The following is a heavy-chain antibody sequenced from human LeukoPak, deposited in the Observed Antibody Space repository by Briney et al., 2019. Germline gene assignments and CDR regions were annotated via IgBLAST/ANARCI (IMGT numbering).Heavy chain of an antibody. D-gene: IGHD1-26*01. CDR1: GFSFSRYG. Sequence: PGGSLRLSCAASGFSFSRYGMQWVRQAPGKGLEWVAFIRNDGTNKNYGDSVKGRLTISRDNSKNTLYLQMNSLRREDTAVYYCAKDSPSVSSKVGIFDYWGQGTLVTVSS. CDR2: IRNDGTNK. CDR3: AKDSPSVSSKVGIFDY. J-gene: IGHJ4*02. V-gene: IGHV3-30*02.